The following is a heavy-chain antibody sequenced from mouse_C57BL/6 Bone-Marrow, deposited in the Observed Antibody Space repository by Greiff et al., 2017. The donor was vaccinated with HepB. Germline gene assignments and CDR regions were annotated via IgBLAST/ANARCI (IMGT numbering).Heavy chain of an antibody. J-gene: IGHJ2*01. D-gene: IGHD2-2*01. CDR3: ARHAMVTTGFDY. CDR2: ISSGGSYT. Sequence: EVKLMESGGDLVKPGGSLKLSCAASGFTFSSYGMSWVRQTTDKRLEWVATISSGGSYTYYPDSVKGRFTISRDNAKNTLYLHMSSLKSEDTAMYYCARHAMVTTGFDYWGQGTTLTVSS. V-gene: IGHV5-6*01. CDR1: GFTFSSYG.